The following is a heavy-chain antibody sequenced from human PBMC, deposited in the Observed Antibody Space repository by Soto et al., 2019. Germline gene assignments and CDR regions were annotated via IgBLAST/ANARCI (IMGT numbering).Heavy chain of an antibody. V-gene: IGHV1-69*01. J-gene: IGHJ4*02. Sequence: QVQLVQSGAEVKKPGSSVKVSCKASGGTFSSYAISWVRQAPGQGLEWMGGIIPIFGTANYAQKFQGRVTITADESTSTAYMELSILRSEDTAVYYCAINAREGFYGSGSYNDYWGQGTLVTVSS. D-gene: IGHD3-10*01. CDR2: IIPIFGTA. CDR3: AINAREGFYGSGSYNDY. CDR1: GGTFSSYA.